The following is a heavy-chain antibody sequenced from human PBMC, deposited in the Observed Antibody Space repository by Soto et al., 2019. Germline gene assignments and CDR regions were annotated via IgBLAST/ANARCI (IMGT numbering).Heavy chain of an antibody. J-gene: IGHJ4*02. V-gene: IGHV4-28*01. Sequence: QVQLQESGPGLVKPSDTLSLTCAVSGYSISRSNWWGWIRQPPWKGLEWIAYIYYSGTTYYNPSLKSRVTMSVDTSKNQFSLKLTSVTAVDTAVYYCARREIQGPIDYWGQGTLVTVSS. CDR3: ARREIQGPIDY. CDR2: IYYSGTT. CDR1: GYSISRSNW. D-gene: IGHD1-26*01.